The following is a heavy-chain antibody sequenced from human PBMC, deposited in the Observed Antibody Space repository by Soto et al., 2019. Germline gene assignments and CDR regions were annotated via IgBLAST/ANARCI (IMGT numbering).Heavy chain of an antibody. D-gene: IGHD1-26*01. CDR2: TRNKANSYTT. CDR1: GFTFSDHY. J-gene: IGHJ4*02. V-gene: IGHV3-72*01. Sequence: PGGSLRLSCAASGFTFSDHYMDWVRQAPGKGLEWVGRTRNKANSYTTEYAASVKGRFTISRDDSKNSLYLQMNSLKTEDTAVYYCAGVQVDYLDYWGQGALVTVSS. CDR3: AGVQVDYLDY.